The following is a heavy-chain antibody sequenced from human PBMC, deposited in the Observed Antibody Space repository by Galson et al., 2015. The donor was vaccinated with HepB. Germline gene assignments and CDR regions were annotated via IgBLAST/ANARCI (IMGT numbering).Heavy chain of an antibody. CDR3: ARGIAARPGAFDI. J-gene: IGHJ3*02. D-gene: IGHD6-6*01. CDR1: GYTFTSYY. V-gene: IGHV1-46*01. Sequence: SVKVSCKASGYTFTSYYMHWVRQAPGQGLEWMGIINPSGGSTSYAQKFQGRVTITADKSTSTAYMELSSLRSEDTAVYYCARGIAARPGAFDIWGQGTMVTVSS. CDR2: INPSGGST.